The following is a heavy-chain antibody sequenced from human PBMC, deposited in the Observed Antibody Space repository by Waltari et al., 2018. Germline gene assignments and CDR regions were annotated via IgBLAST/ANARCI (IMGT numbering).Heavy chain of an antibody. V-gene: IGHV4-59*11. J-gene: IGHJ4*02. CDR3: ARQDGSGSYLDY. CDR2: IYYSGST. D-gene: IGHD1-26*01. CDR1: GGSISSHY. Sequence: QVQLQESGPGLVKPSETLSLTCTVSGGSISSHYWSWIRQPPGKGLEWIGYIYYSGSTNYNPSLKSRVTISVDTSKNQFSLKLSSVTAADTAVYYCARQDGSGSYLDYWGQGTLVTASS.